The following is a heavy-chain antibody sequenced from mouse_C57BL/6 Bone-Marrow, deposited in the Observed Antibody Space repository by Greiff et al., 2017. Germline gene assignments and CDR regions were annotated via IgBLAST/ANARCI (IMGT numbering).Heavy chain of an antibody. D-gene: IGHD3-2*02. CDR2: IHPNSGST. CDR3: ARSEDSSGYVWFAY. V-gene: IGHV1-64*01. CDR1: GYTFTSYW. J-gene: IGHJ3*01. Sequence: QVQLKQPGAELVKPGASVKLSCKASGYTFTSYWMHWVKQRPGQGLEWIGMIHPNSGSTNYNEKFKSKATLTVDKSSSTAYMQLSSLTSEDSAVYYCARSEDSSGYVWFAYWGQGTLVTVSA.